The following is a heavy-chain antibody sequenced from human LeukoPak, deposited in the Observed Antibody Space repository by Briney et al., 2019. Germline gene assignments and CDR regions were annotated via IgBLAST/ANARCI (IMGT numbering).Heavy chain of an antibody. CDR1: GGSISSSSYY. CDR2: IYYSGST. Sequence: SETLSLTCTVSGGSISSSSYYWGWIRQPPGKGLEWIGSIYYSGSTYYNPSLKSRVTISVDTSKNQFSLKLSSVTAADTAVYYCARDQADYGDSDDAFDIWGQGTMVTVSS. V-gene: IGHV4-39*07. CDR3: ARDQADYGDSDDAFDI. J-gene: IGHJ3*02. D-gene: IGHD4-17*01.